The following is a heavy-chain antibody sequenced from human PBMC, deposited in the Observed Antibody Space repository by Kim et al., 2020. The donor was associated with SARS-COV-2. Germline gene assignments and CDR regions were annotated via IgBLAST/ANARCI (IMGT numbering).Heavy chain of an antibody. Sequence: SVKGRFTISRDNSKNTLYLQMTGLRAEDTAVYYCANDDSRLITMIVPGPLWGQGTMVTVSS. D-gene: IGHD3-22*01. J-gene: IGHJ3*01. CDR3: ANDDSRLITMIVPGPL. V-gene: IGHV3-30*02.